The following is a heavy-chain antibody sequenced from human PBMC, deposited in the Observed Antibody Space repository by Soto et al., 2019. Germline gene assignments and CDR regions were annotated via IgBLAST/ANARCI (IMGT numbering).Heavy chain of an antibody. CDR1: GFTFGDYA. CDR3: TRPITIFGVVTFDY. CDR2: IRSKAYGGTT. V-gene: IGHV3-49*03. Sequence: GGSLRLSCTASGFTFGDYAMSWFRQAPGKGLEWVGFIRSKAYGGTTEYAASVKGRFTISRDDSKSIAYLQMNSLKTEDTAVYYCTRPITIFGVVTFDYWGQGTLVTVSS. J-gene: IGHJ4*02. D-gene: IGHD3-3*01.